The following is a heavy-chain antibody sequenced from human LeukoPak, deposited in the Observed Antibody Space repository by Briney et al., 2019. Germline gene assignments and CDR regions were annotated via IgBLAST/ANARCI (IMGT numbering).Heavy chain of an antibody. CDR2: ISYDGSNQ. CDR3: AKELPDWQLVLDY. CDR1: GFTFSNYG. V-gene: IGHV3-30*18. Sequence: PGGSLRLPCAASGFTFSNYGMHWVRQPPGKGLEWVAIISYDGSNQYYVDSVKGRFTISRDNSKNTLYLQMNSLRAEDTAIYYCAKELPDWQLVLDYWGQGTLVTVSS. J-gene: IGHJ4*02. D-gene: IGHD6-6*01.